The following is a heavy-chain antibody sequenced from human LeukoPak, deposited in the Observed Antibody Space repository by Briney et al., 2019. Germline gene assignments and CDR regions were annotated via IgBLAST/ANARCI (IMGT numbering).Heavy chain of an antibody. Sequence: GGSLRLSCAASGFTFSSYAMHWVRQAPGKGLEWVAVISYDGSNKYYADSVKGRFTISRDNSKNTLYLQMNSLRAEDTAVYYCARPSYSGSLLDAFDIWGQGTMVTVSS. D-gene: IGHD1-26*01. CDR1: GFTFSSYA. V-gene: IGHV3-30-3*01. CDR2: ISYDGSNK. J-gene: IGHJ3*02. CDR3: ARPSYSGSLLDAFDI.